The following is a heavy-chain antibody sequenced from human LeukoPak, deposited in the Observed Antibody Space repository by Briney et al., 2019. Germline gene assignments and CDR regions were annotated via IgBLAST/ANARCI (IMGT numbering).Heavy chain of an antibody. D-gene: IGHD4-11*01. V-gene: IGHV3-66*01. CDR3: ARGGYRGDYPTVY. Sequence: GGSLRLSCAASGFTVSSNYMSWVRQAPGKGLEWVSVIYSGGSTYYADSVKGRFTISRDNSKNTLYLQMNSLRAEDTAVYYCARGGYRGDYPTVYWGQGTLVTVSS. J-gene: IGHJ4*02. CDR1: GFTVSSNY. CDR2: IYSGGST.